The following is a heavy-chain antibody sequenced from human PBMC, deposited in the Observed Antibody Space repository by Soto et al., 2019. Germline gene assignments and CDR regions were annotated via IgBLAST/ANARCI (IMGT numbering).Heavy chain of an antibody. Sequence: QEQLVESGGGVVQPGRSLRLSCAASGFALTPYAMHWVRQAPGKGLEWVAIISYDGSYRSYGDSVKGRFTISRDNSENSLYLQMDTLRAEDTAVYYCAREWERGGGSYLWKFDLWGRGTLVTVSS. CDR3: AREWERGGGSYLWKFDL. J-gene: IGHJ2*01. CDR2: ISYDGSYR. CDR1: GFALTPYA. D-gene: IGHD1-26*01. V-gene: IGHV3-30-3*01.